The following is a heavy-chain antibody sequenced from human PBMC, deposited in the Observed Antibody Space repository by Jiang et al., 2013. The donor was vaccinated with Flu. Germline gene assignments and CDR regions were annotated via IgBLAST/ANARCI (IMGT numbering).Heavy chain of an antibody. D-gene: IGHD1-26*01. V-gene: IGHV1-46*01. CDR3: ARRNSGSYSDY. CDR1: GYTFTSYY. CDR2: INPSGGNT. J-gene: IGHJ4*02. Sequence: LVESGAEVKKPGASVKVSCKASGYTFTSYYIHWVRQAPGQGLEWMGIINPSGGNTNYAQRFQDRVTMTRDTSTSTVYMELSSLRSEDTAVYYCARRNSGSYSDYWGQGTLVTVSS.